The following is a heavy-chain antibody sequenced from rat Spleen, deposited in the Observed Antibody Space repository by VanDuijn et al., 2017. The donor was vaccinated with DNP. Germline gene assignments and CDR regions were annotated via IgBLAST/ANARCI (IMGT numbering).Heavy chain of an antibody. D-gene: IGHD1-7*01. J-gene: IGHJ2*01. Sequence: EVQLVESGGGLVQPGRSLKLSCVASGFTFSDHYMAWVRQAPTKGLEWVAAITYDGDSTYYRDSVKGRFTLSRDKAKSSLYLQMDSLRSEDTATYYCTSGLYWGQGVMVTVSS. V-gene: IGHV5-20*01. CDR2: ITYDGDST. CDR1: GFTFSDHY. CDR3: TSGLY.